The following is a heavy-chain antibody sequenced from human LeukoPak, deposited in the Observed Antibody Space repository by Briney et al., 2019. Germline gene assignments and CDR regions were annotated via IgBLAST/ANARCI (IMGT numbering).Heavy chain of an antibody. Sequence: VASVKVSCKASGYTFTSYGISWVRQAPGQGLEWMGWISAYNGNTNYAQKLQGRVTMTTDTSTSTAYMELRSLRSDDTAVYYCARPYCSGGSCYSLGDYWGQGTLVTVSS. J-gene: IGHJ4*02. CDR2: ISAYNGNT. CDR3: ARPYCSGGSCYSLGDY. V-gene: IGHV1-18*01. D-gene: IGHD2-15*01. CDR1: GYTFTSYG.